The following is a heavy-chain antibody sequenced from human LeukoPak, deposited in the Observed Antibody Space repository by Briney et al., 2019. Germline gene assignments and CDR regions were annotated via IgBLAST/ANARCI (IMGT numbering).Heavy chain of an antibody. D-gene: IGHD1-26*01. CDR2: INPNSGGT. CDR3: TRALGSDY. J-gene: IGHJ4*02. V-gene: IGHV1-2*02. CDR1: GYTLTDYY. Sequence: GASVKVSCKASGYTLTDYYLNWVRQAPGQGLEWMGWINPNSGGTNYAQKFQGRVTMTGDTSISTAYMELSSLRSDDTAMYYCTRALGSDYWGQGTLVTVSS.